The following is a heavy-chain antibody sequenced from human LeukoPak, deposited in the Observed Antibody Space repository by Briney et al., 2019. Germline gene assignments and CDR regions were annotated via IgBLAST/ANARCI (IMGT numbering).Heavy chain of an antibody. V-gene: IGHV4-39*07. D-gene: IGHD6-13*01. CDR2: INHSGST. Sequence: SETLSLTCTVSGGSISSSSYYWSWIRQPPGKGLEWIGEINHSGSTNYNPSLKSRVTISVDTSKNQFSLKLSSVTAADTAVYYCASVPIAAAGGLRFDPWGQGTLVTVSS. CDR1: GGSISSSSYY. CDR3: ASVPIAAAGGLRFDP. J-gene: IGHJ5*02.